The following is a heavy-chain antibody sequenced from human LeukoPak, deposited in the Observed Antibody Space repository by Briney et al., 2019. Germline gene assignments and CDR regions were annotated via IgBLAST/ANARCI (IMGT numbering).Heavy chain of an antibody. D-gene: IGHD4-17*01. Sequence: SETLSLTCTVSGYSISSGYYWGWIRQPAGKGLEWIGRIYTSGSTNYNPSLKSRVTISVDTSKNQFSLKLSSVTAADTAVYYCARNNYGDYVDWFDPWGQGTLVTVSS. J-gene: IGHJ5*02. V-gene: IGHV4-61*02. CDR1: GYSISSGYY. CDR3: ARNNYGDYVDWFDP. CDR2: IYTSGST.